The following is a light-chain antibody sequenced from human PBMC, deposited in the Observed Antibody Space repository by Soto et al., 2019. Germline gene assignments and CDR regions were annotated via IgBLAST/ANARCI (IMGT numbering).Light chain of an antibody. CDR1: QSISSF. V-gene: IGKV1-39*01. CDR2: AAS. J-gene: IGKJ3*01. CDR3: QQSYSAPRT. Sequence: DIQMTQSPSSLSASVGDRLTISCRASQSISSFLNWYQQRPGKAPKLLIYAASNLQSGVPSRFSGSGSGTDFTLTISSLQPEDFATYYCQQSYSAPRTFGPGTKVDI.